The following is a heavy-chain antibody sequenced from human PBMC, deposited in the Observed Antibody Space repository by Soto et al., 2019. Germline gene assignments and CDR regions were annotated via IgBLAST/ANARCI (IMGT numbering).Heavy chain of an antibody. CDR1: GFSLTTSGVG. CDR2: LYWDDDK. CDR3: AHRVLRTVFGLVTTTAIYFDF. Sequence: QITLNESGPTQVKPRQALTLTCPFSGFSLTTSGVGVGWIRQSPGQAPEWLALLYWDDDKRYSPFLKSRLNITKDTSKNQVVLTMADVHPEDTATYYCAHRVLRTVFGLVTTTAIYFDFWGQGTPVAVSS. D-gene: IGHD3-3*01. J-gene: IGHJ4*02. V-gene: IGHV2-5*02.